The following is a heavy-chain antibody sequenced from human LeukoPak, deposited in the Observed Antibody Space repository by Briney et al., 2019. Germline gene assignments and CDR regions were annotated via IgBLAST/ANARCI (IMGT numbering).Heavy chain of an antibody. J-gene: IGHJ4*02. V-gene: IGHV3-23*01. CDR3: ASRSGHGPYYFDY. Sequence: PGGSLRLSCAASGFTLGSYGMSWVRQAPGKGLEWVSGISGGGSSTYYADSVKGRFTITRDNSKNTLYLQMVSLRAEDTAVYYCASRSGHGPYYFDYWGQGTLVTVSS. CDR1: GFTLGSYG. D-gene: IGHD5-12*01. CDR2: ISGGGSST.